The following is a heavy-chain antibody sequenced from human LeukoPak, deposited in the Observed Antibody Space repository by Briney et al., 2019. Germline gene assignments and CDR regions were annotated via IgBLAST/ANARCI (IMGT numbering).Heavy chain of an antibody. CDR2: IYISGSA. CDR1: GGSISNGSYY. D-gene: IGHD2-21*02. Sequence: PSETLSLTCTVSGGSISNGSYYWSWIRQPAGKGLEWIGRIYISGSASYNPSLKSRVTFSVDTSKNQFSLKLTSVTAADTAVYYCAGGSDTDYFNTWGQGTLVTVSS. J-gene: IGHJ4*02. CDR3: AGGSDTDYFNT. V-gene: IGHV4-61*02.